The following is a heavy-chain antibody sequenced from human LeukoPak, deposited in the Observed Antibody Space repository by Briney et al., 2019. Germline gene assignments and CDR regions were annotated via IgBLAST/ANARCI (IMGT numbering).Heavy chain of an antibody. Sequence: SGSSLRLSCAASGFTFSSYWMSWVRQAPGKGLEWVANIKQDGSEKYYVDSVKGRFTISRDNAKNSLYLQMNSLRAEDTAVYYCARDSDGGKIAFDYWGQGTLVTVSS. D-gene: IGHD4-23*01. CDR1: GFTFSSYW. V-gene: IGHV3-7*01. CDR3: ARDSDGGKIAFDY. CDR2: IKQDGSEK. J-gene: IGHJ4*02.